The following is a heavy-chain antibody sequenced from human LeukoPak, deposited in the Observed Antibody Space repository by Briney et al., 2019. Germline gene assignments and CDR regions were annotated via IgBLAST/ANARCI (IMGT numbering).Heavy chain of an antibody. J-gene: IGHJ4*02. V-gene: IGHV3-23*01. Sequence: GGSLRLSCAASGFAFSSYAMSWVRQAPGKGLEWVSAISGSGGSTYYADSVKGRLTISRDNSKNTLYLQMNSLRAEDTAVYYCAGDKTTSGYYEFDYWGQGTLVTVSS. D-gene: IGHD3-22*01. CDR2: ISGSGGST. CDR1: GFAFSSYA. CDR3: AGDKTTSGYYEFDY.